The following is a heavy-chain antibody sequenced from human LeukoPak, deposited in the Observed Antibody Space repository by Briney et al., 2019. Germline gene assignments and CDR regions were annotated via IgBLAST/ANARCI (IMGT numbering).Heavy chain of an antibody. V-gene: IGHV3-48*03. CDR1: GFTFSSYE. CDR3: ARDRAYYDILTGLAQTYYMDV. D-gene: IGHD3-9*01. J-gene: IGHJ6*03. CDR2: ISSSGSTI. Sequence: GGSLRLSCAASGFTFSSYEMNWVRQAPGKGLEWVSYISSSGSTIYYADSVKGRFTISRDNAKNSLYLQMNSLRAEDTAVYYCARDRAYYDILTGLAQTYYMDVWGKGTTVTVSS.